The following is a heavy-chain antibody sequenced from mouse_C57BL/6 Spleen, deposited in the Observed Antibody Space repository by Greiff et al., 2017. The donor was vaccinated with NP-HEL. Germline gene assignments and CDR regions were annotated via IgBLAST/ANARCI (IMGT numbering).Heavy chain of an antibody. Sequence: EVQLQESGPGLVKPSQSLSLTCSVTGYSITSGYYWNWIRQFPGNKLEWMGYISYDGSNNYNPSLKNRISITRDTSKNQFFLKLNSVTTEDTATYYCARDRGYGDFDYWGQGTTLTVSS. J-gene: IGHJ2*01. CDR1: GYSITSGYY. V-gene: IGHV3-6*01. D-gene: IGHD3-1*01. CDR3: ARDRGYGDFDY. CDR2: ISYDGSN.